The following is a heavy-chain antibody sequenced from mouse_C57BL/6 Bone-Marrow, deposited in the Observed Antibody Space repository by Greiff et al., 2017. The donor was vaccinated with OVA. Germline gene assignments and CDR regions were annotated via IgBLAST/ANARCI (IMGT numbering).Heavy chain of an antibody. CDR3: ARTVVAPYYAMDY. V-gene: IGHV1-26*01. CDR1: GYTFTDYY. D-gene: IGHD1-1*01. Sequence: VQLQQSGPELVKPGASVKISCKASGYTFTDYYMNWVKQSHGKSLEWIGDINPNNGGTSYNQKFKGKATLTVDKSSSTAYMELRSLTSDDSAVYYCARTVVAPYYAMDYWGQGTSVTVSS. CDR2: INPNNGGT. J-gene: IGHJ4*01.